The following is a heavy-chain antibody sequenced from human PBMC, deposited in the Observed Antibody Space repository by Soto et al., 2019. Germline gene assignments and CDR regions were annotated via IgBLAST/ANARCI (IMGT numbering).Heavy chain of an antibody. D-gene: IGHD4-17*01. J-gene: IGHJ6*02. CDR1: GGTFSTYA. Sequence: QVQLVQSGAEVKKPGSSVKVSCKASGGTFSTYAISWVRQAPGQGLEWMGGIIPIFGTADYAQKFQGRVTICADEYTTTAYMELSSLISEDTAVYYCARDRPRENYGGNYYYHMDVWGQGTTVTVSS. CDR2: IIPIFGTA. V-gene: IGHV1-69*12. CDR3: ARDRPRENYGGNYYYHMDV.